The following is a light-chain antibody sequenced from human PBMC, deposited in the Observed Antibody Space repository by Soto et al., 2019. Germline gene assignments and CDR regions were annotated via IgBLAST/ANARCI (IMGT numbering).Light chain of an antibody. Sequence: EIVLTQSPGTLSLSPGERATLSCRASQSVISIYLAWYQQKPGQALRLLIYDASDRATGIPGRFSGSGSGTDFTLTISSLEPEDFAVYYCQQHSNWPPITFGQGTRLEIK. CDR1: QSVISIY. CDR3: QQHSNWPPIT. V-gene: IGKV3D-20*02. CDR2: DAS. J-gene: IGKJ5*01.